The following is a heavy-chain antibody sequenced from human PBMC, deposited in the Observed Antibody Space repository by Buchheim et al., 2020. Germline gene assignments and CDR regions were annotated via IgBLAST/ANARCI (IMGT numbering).Heavy chain of an antibody. J-gene: IGHJ4*02. D-gene: IGHD2-15*01. CDR2: INSDGSST. V-gene: IGHV3-74*01. CDR3: ARDRYCSAGSCYSGALDF. Sequence: EVQLVESGGGLVQPGGSLRLSCAASGFTFSSYWMHWVRQAPRKGLVWVSRINSDGSSTTYADSVKGRFTISRASAKKPRYLQMNSLRAEDTAVYYCARDRYCSAGSCYSGALDFWGQGTL. CDR1: GFTFSSYW.